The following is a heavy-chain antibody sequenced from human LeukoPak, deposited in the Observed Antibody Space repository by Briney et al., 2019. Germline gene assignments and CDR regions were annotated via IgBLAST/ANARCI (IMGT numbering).Heavy chain of an antibody. Sequence: GGSLRLSCAASGFTFSSYAMHWVRQAPGKGLEWVAVISYDGSNKYYADSVKGRFTISRDDSKNTLYLQMNSLRAEDTAVYYCAKVRGGSYYALDGYWGQGTLVTVSS. J-gene: IGHJ4*02. CDR2: ISYDGSNK. D-gene: IGHD1-26*01. V-gene: IGHV3-30-3*01. CDR3: AKVRGGSYYALDGY. CDR1: GFTFSSYA.